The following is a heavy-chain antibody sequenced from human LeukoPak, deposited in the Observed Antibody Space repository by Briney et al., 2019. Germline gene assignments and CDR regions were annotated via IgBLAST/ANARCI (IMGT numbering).Heavy chain of an antibody. J-gene: IGHJ4*02. D-gene: IGHD1-26*01. Sequence: GASLKISCKGSGYSFTSYWIGWVRPMPGKGLEWMGIIYPGDSDTRYSPSFQGQVTISADKSISTAYLQWSSLKASDTAMYYCARSIVGATPRFDYWGQGTLVTVSS. V-gene: IGHV5-51*01. CDR3: ARSIVGATPRFDY. CDR1: GYSFTSYW. CDR2: IYPGDSDT.